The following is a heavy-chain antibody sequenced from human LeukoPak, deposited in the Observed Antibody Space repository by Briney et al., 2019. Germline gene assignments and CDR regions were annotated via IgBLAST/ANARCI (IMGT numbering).Heavy chain of an antibody. CDR2: ISAYNGNT. D-gene: IGHD2-2*02. Sequence: ASVKVSCKASGYTFTSYGISWVRQAPGQGLEWMGWISAYNGNTNYAQKLQGRVTMTTDTSTSTAYMELRSLRSDDTAVYYCASSFAVCSSTSCYTHDAFDIWGQGTMVTVSS. V-gene: IGHV1-18*01. CDR1: GYTFTSYG. J-gene: IGHJ3*02. CDR3: ASSFAVCSSTSCYTHDAFDI.